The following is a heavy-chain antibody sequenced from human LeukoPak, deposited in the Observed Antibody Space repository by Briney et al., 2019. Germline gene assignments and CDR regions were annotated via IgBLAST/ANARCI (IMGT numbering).Heavy chain of an antibody. V-gene: IGHV6-1*01. CDR1: GDSVSSNSAA. CDR2: TYYGSKWYN. CDR3: ARGKWELLSHYWCFDL. J-gene: IGHJ2*01. D-gene: IGHD1-26*01. Sequence: PLQTLSLTCAISGDSVSSNSAAWNWIRQSPSRGLEWLGRTYYGSKWYNDYAVSVKSRITINPDTSKNQFSLQLNSVTPEDTAVYYCARGKWELLSHYWCFDLWGRGTLVTVSS.